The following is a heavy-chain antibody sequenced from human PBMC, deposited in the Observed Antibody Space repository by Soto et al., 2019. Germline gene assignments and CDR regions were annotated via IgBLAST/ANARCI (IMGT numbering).Heavy chain of an antibody. CDR3: ARQLAARGSRFSDYYYGMDV. V-gene: IGHV4-39*01. CDR1: GGSISSSSYY. J-gene: IGHJ6*02. CDR2: IYYSGST. D-gene: IGHD6-6*01. Sequence: SETLSLTCTVSGGSISSSSYYWGWIRQPPGKGLEWIGSIYYSGSTYYNPSLKSRVNISVDTSKNQFSLKLSSVTAADTAVYYSARQLAARGSRFSDYYYGMDVWDQGTTVTVSS.